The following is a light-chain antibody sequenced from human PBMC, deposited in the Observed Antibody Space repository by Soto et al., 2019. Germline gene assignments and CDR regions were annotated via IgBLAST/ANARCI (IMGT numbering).Light chain of an antibody. CDR3: QSYDSSLSGSVV. J-gene: IGLJ2*01. CDR1: SSNIGAGYD. CDR2: GNS. V-gene: IGLV1-40*01. Sequence: QSVLTQPPSVSGAPGQRVNISCTGSSSNIGAGYDVHWYQQLPGTAPKLLIYGNSNRPSGVPDRFSGSKSGTSASLAITGLQAEDEADYYCQSYDSSLSGSVVFGGGTKVTVL.